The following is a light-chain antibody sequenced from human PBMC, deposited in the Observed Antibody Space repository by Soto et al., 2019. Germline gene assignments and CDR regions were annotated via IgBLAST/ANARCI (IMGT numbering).Light chain of an antibody. Sequence: QSALTQPASVSGSPGQSITISCTGTISDVGGNKFVSWYQQYPGKAPKLMICDVSNRPSGVSNRFSGSKSGNTASLTISRLQAEDEADYYCSSFTGTNYVFGTGTKLTVL. V-gene: IGLV2-14*03. CDR1: ISDVGGNKF. CDR3: SSFTGTNYV. J-gene: IGLJ1*01. CDR2: DVS.